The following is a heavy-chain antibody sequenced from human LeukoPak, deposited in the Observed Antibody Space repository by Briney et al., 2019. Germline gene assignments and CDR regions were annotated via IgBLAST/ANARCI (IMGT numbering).Heavy chain of an antibody. J-gene: IGHJ4*02. V-gene: IGHV4-39*01. CDR1: GGSISSSSYY. Sequence: SETLSLTCTVSGGSISSSSYYWGWIRQPPGKGLEWIGSIYYSGSTYYNLSLKSRVTISVDTSKNQFSLKLSSVTAADTAVYYCARHRSGWSFDYWGQGTLVTVSS. D-gene: IGHD6-19*01. CDR3: ARHRSGWSFDY. CDR2: IYYSGST.